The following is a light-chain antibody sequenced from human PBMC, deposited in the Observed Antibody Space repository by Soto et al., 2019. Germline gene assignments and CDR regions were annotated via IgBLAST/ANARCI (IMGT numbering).Light chain of an antibody. CDR2: DVS. Sequence: QSVLTQPASVSGSPGQSITISCTGTSRDVGGYNYVPWYQQHPGKAPTLMTYDVSNRPSGVSNRFSGSKSGNTASLTISGLQAEDEADYYCSSYTCSSALDVFGTGTKLTVL. J-gene: IGLJ1*01. CDR3: SSYTCSSALDV. CDR1: SRDVGGYNY. V-gene: IGLV2-14*01.